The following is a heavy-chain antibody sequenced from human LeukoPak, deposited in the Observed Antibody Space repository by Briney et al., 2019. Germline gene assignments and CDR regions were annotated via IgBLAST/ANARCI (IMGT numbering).Heavy chain of an antibody. D-gene: IGHD6-19*01. CDR1: GGSISSYY. CDR2: IYSSGNT. Sequence: SETLSLTCTVSGGSISSYYWSWIRQPAGEGLEWIGRIYSSGNTNYNPSLRSRVTMSVDTSKNQFSLKLTSVTAADTAVYYCARAVAVAGTALDYWGQGTLVTVPS. V-gene: IGHV4-4*07. CDR3: ARAVAVAGTALDY. J-gene: IGHJ4*02.